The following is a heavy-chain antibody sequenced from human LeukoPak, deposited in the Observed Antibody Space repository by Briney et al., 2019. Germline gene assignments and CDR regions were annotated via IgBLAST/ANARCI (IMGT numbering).Heavy chain of an antibody. CDR3: ARVHSSSWYGWFDP. J-gene: IGHJ5*02. V-gene: IGHV4-4*02. Sequence: PSETLSLTCAVSGGSISSSNWWSWVRQPPGKGLEWIWEIYHSGSTNYNPSLKSRVTISVDKSKNQFSLKLSSVTAADTAVYYCARVHSSSWYGWFDPWGQGTLVTVSS. CDR2: IYHSGST. CDR1: GGSISSSNW. D-gene: IGHD6-13*01.